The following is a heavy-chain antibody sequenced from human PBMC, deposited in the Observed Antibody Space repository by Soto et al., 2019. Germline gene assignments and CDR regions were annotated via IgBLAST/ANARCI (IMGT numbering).Heavy chain of an antibody. J-gene: IGHJ4*02. D-gene: IGHD6-13*01. V-gene: IGHV3-13*01. Sequence: GGSLRLSCEASGFTFGGFDMHWVRQPTGKGLEWVSSIGTAGDTYYAASVKGRFTISRDNAKNSLSLQMNSLRAGNMAVYFCAKSQEIGTHFFDSWGQGTQVTVSS. CDR2: IGTAGDT. CDR1: GFTFGGFD. CDR3: AKSQEIGTHFFDS.